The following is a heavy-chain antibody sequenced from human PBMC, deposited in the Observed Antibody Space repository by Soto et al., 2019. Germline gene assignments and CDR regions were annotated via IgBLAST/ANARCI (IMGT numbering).Heavy chain of an antibody. J-gene: IGHJ4*02. CDR3: TPGGGYRADY. D-gene: IGHD3-22*01. Sequence: PGGSLRLSCAASGFTFSNAWMNWVRQAPGKGLEWVGHIKSKTDGGTTDYAAPVKGRFTISRDDSKNTLYLQMSSLKTEDTAVYYCTPGGGYRADYWGQGTLVTVSS. CDR1: GFTFSNAW. V-gene: IGHV3-15*07. CDR2: IKSKTDGGTT.